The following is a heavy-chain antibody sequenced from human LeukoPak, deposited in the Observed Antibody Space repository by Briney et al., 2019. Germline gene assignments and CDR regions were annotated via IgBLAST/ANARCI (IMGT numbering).Heavy chain of an antibody. CDR2: ISGSGGST. V-gene: IGHV3-23*01. Sequence: PGGSLRLSCAASGFTFSSYVISWVGQAPGKGLEWFSGISGSGGSTYYADSVKGRFTISRDNSKNTLYLEMSSLRAEDTAVYYCAKVTSGWLPWYFDYWGQGTLVTVSS. J-gene: IGHJ4*02. D-gene: IGHD6-19*01. CDR1: GFTFSSYV. CDR3: AKVTSGWLPWYFDY.